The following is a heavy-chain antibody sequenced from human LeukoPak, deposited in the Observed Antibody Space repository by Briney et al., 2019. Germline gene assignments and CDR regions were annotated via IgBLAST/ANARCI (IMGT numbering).Heavy chain of an antibody. J-gene: IGHJ4*01. CDR1: GGSISSYY. CDR2: IYYSGST. V-gene: IGHV4-59*08. CDR3: ARPDKGSPFDY. Sequence: PSETLSLTCTVSGGSISSYYWSWIRQPPGKGLEWIGYIYYSGSTNYNPSLKSRVTISVDTSKNQFSLKLSSVTAADTAVYYCARPDKGSPFDYRGQGTLVTGSS.